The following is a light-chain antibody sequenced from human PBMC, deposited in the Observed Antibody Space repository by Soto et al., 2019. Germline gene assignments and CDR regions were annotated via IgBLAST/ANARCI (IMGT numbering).Light chain of an antibody. J-gene: IGKJ1*01. V-gene: IGKV1-5*01. Sequence: DIHLTQSPSTLSASVGDRATITCRASQTISSWLAWYQQKPEKAPKVLIYDASSLKSGVPPRCSGSGSGTEFTLTISSQQPDDFVNYCCQQYNSYSQFGQGTKVDIK. CDR3: QQYNSYSQ. CDR1: QTISSW. CDR2: DAS.